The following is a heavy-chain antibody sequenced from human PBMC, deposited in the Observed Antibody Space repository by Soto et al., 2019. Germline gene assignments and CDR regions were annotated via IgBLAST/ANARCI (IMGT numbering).Heavy chain of an antibody. CDR2: INAGNGNT. CDR1: GYTFTSYA. CDR3: ARDRVAGTWFDP. V-gene: IGHV1-3*01. J-gene: IGHJ5*02. Sequence: ASVKVSCKASGYTFTSYAMHWVRQAHGQRLEWMGWINAGNGNTKYSQKFQGRVTITRDTSASTAYMELSSLRSEDTAVYYCARDRVAGTWFDPWGQGTLVTVSS. D-gene: IGHD6-19*01.